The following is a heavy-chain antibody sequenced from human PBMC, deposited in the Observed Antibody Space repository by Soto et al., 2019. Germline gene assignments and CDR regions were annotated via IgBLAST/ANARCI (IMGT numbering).Heavy chain of an antibody. CDR1: GGSISSYY. CDR3: ARVGKLELQGGAFDI. Sequence: TFSGGSISSYYWSWIRQPAGKGLEWVGRIYTSGSTNYNPSLKSRVTMSVDTSKNQFSLKLSSVTAADTAVYYCARVGKLELQGGAFDIWGQGTMVTVSS. CDR2: IYTSGST. D-gene: IGHD1-7*01. J-gene: IGHJ3*02. V-gene: IGHV4-4*07.